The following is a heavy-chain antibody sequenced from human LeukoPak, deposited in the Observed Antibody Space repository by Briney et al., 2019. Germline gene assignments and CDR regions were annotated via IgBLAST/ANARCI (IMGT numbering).Heavy chain of an antibody. Sequence: PGGSLRLSCAASGFTFSSYAMHWIRQAPGKGLEYVSAISSNGGSTYYANSVKGRFTISRDNSKNTLYLQMGSLRAEDMAVYYCASSRVTGTHSSYYGMDVWGQGTTVTVSS. V-gene: IGHV3-64*01. J-gene: IGHJ6*02. D-gene: IGHD1-20*01. CDR2: ISSNGGST. CDR3: ASSRVTGTHSSYYGMDV. CDR1: GFTFSSYA.